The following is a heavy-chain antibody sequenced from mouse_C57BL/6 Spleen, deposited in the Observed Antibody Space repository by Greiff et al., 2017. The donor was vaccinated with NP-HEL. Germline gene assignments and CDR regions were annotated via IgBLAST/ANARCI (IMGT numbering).Heavy chain of an antibody. Sequence: VQLQQSGPELVKPGASVKISCKASGYSFTGYYMNWVKQSPEKSLEWIGEINPSTGGTTYNQKFKAKATLTVDKSSSTAYMQLKSLTSEDSAVYYCARSFYYGSSLFDYWGQGTTLTVSS. CDR1: GYSFTGYY. J-gene: IGHJ2*01. D-gene: IGHD1-1*01. CDR2: INPSTGGT. CDR3: ARSFYYGSSLFDY. V-gene: IGHV1-42*01.